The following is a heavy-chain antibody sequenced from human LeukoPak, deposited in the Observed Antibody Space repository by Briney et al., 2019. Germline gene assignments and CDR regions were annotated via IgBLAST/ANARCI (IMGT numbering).Heavy chain of an antibody. D-gene: IGHD2-15*01. J-gene: IGHJ4*02. CDR2: FDPEDGET. CDR3: ARDLGIVVVVAATPGVDY. V-gene: IGHV1-24*01. CDR1: GYTLTELS. Sequence: GASVKVSCKVSGYTLTELSMHWVRQAPGKGLEWMGGFDPEDGETIYAQKFQGRVTMTEDTSTDTAYMELSSLRSEDTAVYYCARDLGIVVVVAATPGVDYWGQGTLVTVSS.